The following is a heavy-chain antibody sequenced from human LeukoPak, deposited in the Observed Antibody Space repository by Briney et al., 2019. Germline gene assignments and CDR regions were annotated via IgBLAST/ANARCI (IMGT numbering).Heavy chain of an antibody. J-gene: IGHJ5*02. D-gene: IGHD1-26*01. CDR1: GFTLSSYA. V-gene: IGHV3-23*01. CDR2: ISDSGNT. CDR3: AKGPYSGFS. Sequence: QPGGSLRLSCAASGFTLSSYAMSWVRQAPGKGLEWVSAISDSGNTYHADSVKGRFTISRDNSKNTLYLQMNSLRAEDTAVYYCAKGPYSGFSWGQGTLVTVSS.